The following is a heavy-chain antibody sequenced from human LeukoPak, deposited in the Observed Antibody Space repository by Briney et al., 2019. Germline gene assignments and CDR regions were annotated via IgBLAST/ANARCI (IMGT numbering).Heavy chain of an antibody. V-gene: IGHV3-7*01. Sequence: RSGGSLRLSCAASGFTFSSYWMSWVRQAPGKGLEWVANIKPDGSEKYYVDSVKGRFTISRDNAKNSLYLQMNSLRAEDTAVYYCARDQGLPNYYDSSGYFDYWGRGTLVTVSS. CDR3: ARDQGLPNYYDSSGYFDY. J-gene: IGHJ4*02. CDR2: IKPDGSEK. CDR1: GFTFSSYW. D-gene: IGHD3-22*01.